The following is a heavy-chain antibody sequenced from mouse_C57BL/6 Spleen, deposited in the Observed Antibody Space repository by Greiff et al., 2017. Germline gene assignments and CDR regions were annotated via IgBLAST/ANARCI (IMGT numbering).Heavy chain of an antibody. CDR3: ARYGSREGYAMDY. Sequence: VQLQQSGPELVKPGASVKISCKASGYTFTDYYMNWVKQSHGKSLEWIGDINPNNGGTSYNQKVKGKATLTVDKSSSTAYMELRSLTSEDAAVYYCARYGSREGYAMDYWGQGTSVTVSS. J-gene: IGHJ4*01. D-gene: IGHD1-1*01. CDR1: GYTFTDYY. CDR2: INPNNGGT. V-gene: IGHV1-26*01.